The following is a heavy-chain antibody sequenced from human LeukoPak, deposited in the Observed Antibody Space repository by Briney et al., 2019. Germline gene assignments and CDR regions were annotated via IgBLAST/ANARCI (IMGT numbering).Heavy chain of an antibody. Sequence: GGSLRLSCAASGFSFRDYWMSWVRQAPGKGLEWVSYISSSGSTIYYADSVKGRFTISRDNAKNSLYLQMNSLRAEDTAVYYCARDLLYDSSGYYYVRYYYYGMDVWGQGTTVTVSS. D-gene: IGHD3-22*01. CDR3: ARDLLYDSSGYYYVRYYYYGMDV. CDR2: ISSSGSTI. J-gene: IGHJ6*02. CDR1: GFSFRDYW. V-gene: IGHV3-11*01.